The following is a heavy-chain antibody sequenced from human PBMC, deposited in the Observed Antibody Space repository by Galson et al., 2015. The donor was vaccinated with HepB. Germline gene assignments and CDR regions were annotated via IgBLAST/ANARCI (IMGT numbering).Heavy chain of an antibody. J-gene: IGHJ5*02. D-gene: IGHD6-19*01. CDR3: AKGLYSSGWGFDP. CDR2: ISGSGDDT. V-gene: IGHV3-23*01. Sequence: SLRLSCAASGFTFSSYGISWVRQAPGKGLEWVSGISGSGDDTYYVDSVKGRFTISRDNSKNTLYLQMDSLRAEDTAVYYCAKGLYSSGWGFDPWGQGTLVTVSS. CDR1: GFTFSSYG.